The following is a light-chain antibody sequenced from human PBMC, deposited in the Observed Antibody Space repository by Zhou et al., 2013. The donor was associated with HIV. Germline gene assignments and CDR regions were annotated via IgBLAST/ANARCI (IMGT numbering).Light chain of an antibody. CDR2: RAA. CDR3: QQRNTWPLT. Sequence: IQMTQSPSSLSASVGERITITCRASQDIENFLAWYQQKPGKVPNLLIYRAAYLQSGVPSRFSGGGSGTDFTLTISSLEPEDFAVYYCQQRNTWPLTFGGGTKGGDQT. CDR1: QDIENF. J-gene: IGKJ4*01. V-gene: IGKV1-27*01.